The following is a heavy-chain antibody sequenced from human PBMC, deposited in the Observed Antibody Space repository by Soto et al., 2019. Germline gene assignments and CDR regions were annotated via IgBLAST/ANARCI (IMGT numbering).Heavy chain of an antibody. CDR1: AFTFSSYS. D-gene: IGHD1-26*01. CDR3: ARDHQWAFDI. Sequence: GSLRLSCAASAFTFSSYSMNWVRQAPGKGLEWISYITSRGEITDYADSVKGRFTISRDNAKNSLYLQLKSLRVEDTAVYYCARDHQWAFDIWGQGTTVTVS. CDR2: ITSRGEIT. J-gene: IGHJ3*02. V-gene: IGHV3-48*01.